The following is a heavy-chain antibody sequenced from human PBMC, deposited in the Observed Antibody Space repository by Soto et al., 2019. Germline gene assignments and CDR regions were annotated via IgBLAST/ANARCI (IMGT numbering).Heavy chain of an antibody. J-gene: IGHJ4*02. CDR3: ARRYGYSFDD. D-gene: IGHD1-1*01. CDR1: GGSISSYY. CDR2: IYYSGST. V-gene: IGHV4-59*08. Sequence: SETLSLTCTVSGGSISSYYWSWIRQPPGKGLEWIGYIYYSGSTNYNPSLKSRVTISVDTSKNQFSLKLSSVTAADTAVYYCARRYGYSFDDWGQGPLGTVSS.